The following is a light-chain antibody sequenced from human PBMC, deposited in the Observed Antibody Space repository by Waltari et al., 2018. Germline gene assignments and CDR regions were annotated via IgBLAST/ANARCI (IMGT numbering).Light chain of an antibody. CDR1: NMGSKS. V-gene: IGLV3-21*03. CDR2: NDG. Sequence: SYVLTPPPSASVAPGKSARLTCEGNNMGSKSVPGYQRKPGQAPGLVVYNDGERPAGIPERVFGFNSGDTATLTISRAEAGDEADYYCQVWDNDSDHVVFGGGTKLTVL. J-gene: IGLJ2*01. CDR3: QVWDNDSDHVV.